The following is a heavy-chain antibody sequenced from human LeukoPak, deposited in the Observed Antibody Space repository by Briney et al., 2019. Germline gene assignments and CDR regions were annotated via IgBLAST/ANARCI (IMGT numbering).Heavy chain of an antibody. V-gene: IGHV3-9*01. CDR2: IRWNSGSV. CDR1: GFTLDDYA. D-gene: IGHD6-13*01. J-gene: IGHJ6*02. Sequence: PGRSLRLSCAASGFTLDDYAMHWVRQAPGKGLEWASGIRWNSGSVAYADSVKGRFTISRDNAKNSLYLQMNSLRAEDTALYYCPKDIAYSSSWGSYYYGMDVWGQGTTVTVSS. CDR3: PKDIAYSSSWGSYYYGMDV.